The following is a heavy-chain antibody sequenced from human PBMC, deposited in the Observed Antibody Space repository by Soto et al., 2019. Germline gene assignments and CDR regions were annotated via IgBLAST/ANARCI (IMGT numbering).Heavy chain of an antibody. CDR2: ISAYNGNT. CDR1: GYTFTSYG. Sequence: ASVKVSCKASGYTFTSYGISWVRQAPGQGLEWMGWISAYNGNTNYAQKLQGRVTMTTDTFTSTAYMELRSLRSDDTAVYYCARDRIRLVGATRATADYYYYGMDVWGQGTTVTVSS. D-gene: IGHD1-26*01. J-gene: IGHJ6*02. CDR3: ARDRIRLVGATRATADYYYYGMDV. V-gene: IGHV1-18*01.